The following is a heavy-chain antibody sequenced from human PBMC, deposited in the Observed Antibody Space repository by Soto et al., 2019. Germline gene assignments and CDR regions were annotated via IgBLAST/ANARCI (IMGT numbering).Heavy chain of an antibody. V-gene: IGHV1-69*08. Sequence: QVQLVQSGAEVKKPGSSVKVSCKASGGTFSSYTISWVRQAPGQGLEWMGRIIPILGIANYAQKFQGRVTITADKSTSTAYMELSSLRPEDTAVYYCARELLAAAPAGAFDIWGQGTMVTVSS. CDR3: ARELLAAAPAGAFDI. D-gene: IGHD6-13*01. J-gene: IGHJ3*02. CDR2: IIPILGIA. CDR1: GGTFSSYT.